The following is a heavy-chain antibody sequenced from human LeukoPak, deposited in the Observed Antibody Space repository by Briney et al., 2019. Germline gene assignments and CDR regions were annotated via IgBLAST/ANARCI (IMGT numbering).Heavy chain of an antibody. CDR2: IYYSGST. Sequence: SETLSLTCTVSGGSISSSSYYWGWIRQPPGKGLEWIGSIYYSGSTYYNPSLKSRVTISVDTSKNQFSLKLSSVTAADTAVYYCARDQSGLRLLEWLLAKTRGGSDYWGQGTLVTVSS. CDR1: GGSISSSSYY. D-gene: IGHD3-3*01. V-gene: IGHV4-39*07. J-gene: IGHJ4*02. CDR3: ARDQSGLRLLEWLLAKTRGGSDY.